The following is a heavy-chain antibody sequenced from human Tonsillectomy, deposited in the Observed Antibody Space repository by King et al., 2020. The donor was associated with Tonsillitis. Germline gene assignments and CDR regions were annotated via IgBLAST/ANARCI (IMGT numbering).Heavy chain of an antibody. CDR2: ISGISSNTI. Sequence: VQLVESGGGLIQPGGSLRLSCVGSGFSFSNFGMNWVRQAPGKGLEWLSYISGISSNTIYYADSIKGRFTISRDNAENSLYLQMNNLRAEDTAVYYCARVPKQMATKKALTWGQGTLVTVSS. V-gene: IGHV3-48*04. J-gene: IGHJ5*02. D-gene: IGHD5-24*01. CDR3: ARVPKQMATKKALT. CDR1: GFSFSNFG.